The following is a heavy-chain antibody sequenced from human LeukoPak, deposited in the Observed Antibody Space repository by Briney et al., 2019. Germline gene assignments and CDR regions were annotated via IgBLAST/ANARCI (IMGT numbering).Heavy chain of an antibody. CDR1: GFTFSNYA. CDR2: ISGSGGST. V-gene: IGHV3-23*01. Sequence: PGGSLRLSCAASGFTFSNYAMSWVRQAPGKGLEWVSGISGSGGSTYYADSVKGRFTISRDNSKNTLFLQVNSLRAEDTAVYYCTIAGRGISDYYSDYWGQGTLVTVSS. D-gene: IGHD2-15*01. J-gene: IGHJ4*02. CDR3: TIAGRGISDYYSDY.